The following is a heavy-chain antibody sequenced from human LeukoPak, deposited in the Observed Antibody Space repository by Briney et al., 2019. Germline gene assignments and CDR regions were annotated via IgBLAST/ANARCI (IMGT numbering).Heavy chain of an antibody. CDR1: GGSISSYD. CDR2: IYYSGST. Sequence: KPSESLSLTCTVSGGSISSYDWSWVRQPPGKGLEWIGYIYYSGSTNYNPSLKSRVTISVDTYKNQFSLKLSSVTAADTAVYYCARGRYYYDSSGYYYYYYGMDVWGQGTTVTVSS. V-gene: IGHV4-59*01. D-gene: IGHD3-22*01. J-gene: IGHJ6*02. CDR3: ARGRYYYDSSGYYYYYYGMDV.